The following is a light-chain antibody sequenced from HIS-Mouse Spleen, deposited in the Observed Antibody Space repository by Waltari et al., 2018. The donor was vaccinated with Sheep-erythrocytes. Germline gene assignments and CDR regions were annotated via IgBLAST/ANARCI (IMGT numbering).Light chain of an antibody. CDR3: SSYAGSNNYV. CDR2: EVS. J-gene: IGLJ1*01. Sequence: QSALTQPPSASGSPGQSVTISCTGTSSDVGGYNYVSWYQQHPGKAPKLMIYEVSKRSSGGPDRVPGSKSGNTASLTVSGLQAEDEADYYCSSYAGSNNYVFGTGTKVTVL. CDR1: SSDVGGYNY. V-gene: IGLV2-8*01.